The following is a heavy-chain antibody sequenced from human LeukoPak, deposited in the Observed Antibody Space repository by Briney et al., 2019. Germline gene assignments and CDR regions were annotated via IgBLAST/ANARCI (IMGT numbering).Heavy chain of an antibody. CDR1: GYSFTAYY. Sequence: GASVKVSCKVSGYSFTAYYMHWVRQAPGQGLEWMGWIDTNSGATKYAQKFQGRFTITRDTSIGTAYMELRSLMSDDTAIYYCASEASCGGDRCYLQRVASWVQVTLVTVSS. D-gene: IGHD2-15*01. CDR3: ASEASCGGDRCYLQRVAS. V-gene: IGHV1-2*02. CDR2: IDTNSGAT. J-gene: IGHJ4*02.